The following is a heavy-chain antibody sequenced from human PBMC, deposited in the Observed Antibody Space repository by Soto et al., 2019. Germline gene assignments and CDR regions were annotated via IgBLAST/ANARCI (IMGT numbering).Heavy chain of an antibody. CDR1: GGSISSGGYS. J-gene: IGHJ3*02. V-gene: IGHV4-30-2*01. Sequence: QLQLQESGSGLVKPSQTLSLTCAVSGGSISSGGYSWSWIRQPPGKGLEWIGYIYHSGSTYYNPSLKSRVTISVDRSKNQFSLKLSSVTAADTAVYYCASMSTTVFPAFDIWGQGTMVTVSS. D-gene: IGHD4-17*01. CDR3: ASMSTTVFPAFDI. CDR2: IYHSGST.